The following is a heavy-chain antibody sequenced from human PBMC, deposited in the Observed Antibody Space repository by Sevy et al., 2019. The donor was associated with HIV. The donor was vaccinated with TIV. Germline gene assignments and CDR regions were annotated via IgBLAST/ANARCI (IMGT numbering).Heavy chain of an antibody. J-gene: IGHJ4*02. Sequence: GGSLRLSCAASGFTFRSYAMHWVRQAPGKGLEWVALIEYDGSKKYYADSVKGRFTSSRDNSKNTLYLQMNSLRAEDTATYYCARDRFSGSLDYWGQGTLVTVSS. CDR3: ARDRFSGSLDY. CDR2: IEYDGSKK. D-gene: IGHD1-26*01. CDR1: GFTFRSYA. V-gene: IGHV3-30*04.